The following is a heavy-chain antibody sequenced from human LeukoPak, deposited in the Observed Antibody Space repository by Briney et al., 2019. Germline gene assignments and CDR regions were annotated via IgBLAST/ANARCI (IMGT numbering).Heavy chain of an antibody. CDR1: GFIFSNYA. D-gene: IGHD3-10*01. CDR3: AKDARPDYYGLSGLHY. Sequence: GGSLRLSCAASGFIFSNYAMHWVRQVPGKGLEWVAVISNDESHKYYADSVKGRFTISRDNSKNTVCLQMNSLRAEDTAVYYCAKDARPDYYGLSGLHYWGQGTLVTVSS. CDR2: ISNDESHK. V-gene: IGHV3-30*04. J-gene: IGHJ4*02.